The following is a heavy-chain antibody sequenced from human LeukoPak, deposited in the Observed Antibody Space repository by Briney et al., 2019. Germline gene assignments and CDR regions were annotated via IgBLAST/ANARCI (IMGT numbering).Heavy chain of an antibody. CDR1: GGTFSSYA. V-gene: IGHV1-69*13. CDR2: IIPIFGTA. D-gene: IGHD5-24*01. CDR3: ARVGTVGDGYNFGGNWFDP. J-gene: IGHJ5*02. Sequence: SVKVSCKASGGTFSSYAISWVRQAPGQGLEWMGGIIPIFGTANYAQKFQGRVTITADESTSTAYMELSSLRSEDTAVYYCARVGTVGDGYNFGGNWFDPWGQGTLVTVSS.